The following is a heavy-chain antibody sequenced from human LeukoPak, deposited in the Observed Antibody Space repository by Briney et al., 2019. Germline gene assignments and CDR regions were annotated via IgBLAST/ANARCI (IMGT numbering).Heavy chain of an antibody. CDR1: GGSFSGYY. CDR3: AREDTALFDY. J-gene: IGHJ4*02. V-gene: IGHV4-34*01. CDR2: INHSGST. Sequence: SETLSLTCAVYGGSFSGYYWSWIRQPPGKGLEWIREINHSGSTNYNPSLKSRVTISVDTSKNQFSLKLSSVTAADTAVYYCAREDTALFDYWGQGTLVTVSS. D-gene: IGHD5-18*01.